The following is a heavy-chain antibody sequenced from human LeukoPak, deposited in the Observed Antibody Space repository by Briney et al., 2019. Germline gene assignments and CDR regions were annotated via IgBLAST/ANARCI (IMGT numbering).Heavy chain of an antibody. Sequence: GGSLRLSCAASGFTFSSYAMSWVRHAPGKGLEWVSAISGSGGSTYYADSVKGRFTISRDNSKNTLYLQMNSLRAEDTAVYYCAKGVYYYDSSGLDYWGQGTLVTVSS. V-gene: IGHV3-23*01. CDR3: AKGVYYYDSSGLDY. J-gene: IGHJ4*02. CDR1: GFTFSSYA. CDR2: ISGSGGST. D-gene: IGHD3-22*01.